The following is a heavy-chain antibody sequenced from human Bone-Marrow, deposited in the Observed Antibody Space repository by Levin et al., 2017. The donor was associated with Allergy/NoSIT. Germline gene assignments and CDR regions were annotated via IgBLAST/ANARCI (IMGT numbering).Heavy chain of an antibody. CDR2: IKSKTDGGTT. Sequence: LSLTCAASGFTFRNAWMSWVRQAPGKGLEWVGRIKSKTDGGTTDYAAPVKGRFTISRDDSKNTLYLQMNSLKTEDTAVYYCTEGYCSSTSCRMHWGQGTLVTVSS. CDR1: GFTFRNAW. V-gene: IGHV3-15*01. CDR3: TEGYCSSTSCRMH. J-gene: IGHJ4*02. D-gene: IGHD2-2*01.